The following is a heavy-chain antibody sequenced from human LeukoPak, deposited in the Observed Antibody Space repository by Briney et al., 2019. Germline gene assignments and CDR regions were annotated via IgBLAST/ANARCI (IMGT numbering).Heavy chain of an antibody. CDR3: VKYTASGGYFDY. Sequence: PGGSLRLSCAASGFTFSTYSMSWVRQAPGKGLEWVSGISGSGGNTYYADSVKGRFTVSRDNSKNMLYLQMHSLRAEDTAIFYCVKYTASGGYFDYWGQGTPVTVSS. D-gene: IGHD6-13*01. CDR2: ISGSGGNT. J-gene: IGHJ4*02. CDR1: GFTFSTYS. V-gene: IGHV3-23*01.